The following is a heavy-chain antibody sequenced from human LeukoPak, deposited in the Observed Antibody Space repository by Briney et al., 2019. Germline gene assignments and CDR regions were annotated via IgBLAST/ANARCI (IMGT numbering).Heavy chain of an antibody. V-gene: IGHV4-30-2*01. CDR3: ARERELLRGLDY. D-gene: IGHD1-26*01. CDR1: GGSITMGGSY. J-gene: IGHJ4*02. Sequence: PSQTRSLTCTVYGGSITMGGSYWGWIRHPPGKGLEGIGYIYQSGSTYYNPSLKSRVTISVDRPKNQFSLKLSSVTAADTAVYYCARERELLRGLDYWGQGTLVTVSS. CDR2: IYQSGST.